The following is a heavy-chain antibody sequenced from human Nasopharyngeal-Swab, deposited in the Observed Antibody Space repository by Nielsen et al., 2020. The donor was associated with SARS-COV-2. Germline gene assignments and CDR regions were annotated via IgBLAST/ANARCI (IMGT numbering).Heavy chain of an antibody. CDR1: GFTFGHYA. CDR3: VRVDISGYFDY. V-gene: IGHV3-72*01. CDR2: SRNEAHSFTT. J-gene: IGHJ4*02. D-gene: IGHD3-22*01. Sequence: GGSLRLSCAASGFTFGHYAVIWVRQAPGKGLEWVGRSRNEAHSFTTEYAASVKGRFTISRDDSENSLYLQMNSLKIEDTAVYYCVRVDISGYFDYWGQGTLVTVSS.